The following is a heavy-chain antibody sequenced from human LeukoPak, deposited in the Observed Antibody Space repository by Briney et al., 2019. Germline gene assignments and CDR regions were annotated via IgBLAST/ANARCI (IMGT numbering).Heavy chain of an antibody. Sequence: PSQTLSLTCAVYGGSFIGYYCSWIRQPPGKGLEWIGEINHSGSTNYNPSLKSRVTISVDTSKDQFSLKLSSVTAADTAVYYCARGRSRFDPWGQGTLVTVSS. CDR1: GGSFIGYY. V-gene: IGHV4-34*01. CDR2: INHSGST. J-gene: IGHJ5*02. CDR3: ARGRSRFDP.